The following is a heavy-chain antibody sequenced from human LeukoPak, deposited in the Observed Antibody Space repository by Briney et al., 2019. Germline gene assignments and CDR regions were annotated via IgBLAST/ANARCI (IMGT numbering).Heavy chain of an antibody. Sequence: PGGSLRLSCAASGFTFSSYSMNWVRQAPGKGLEWVSSVKGRFTISRDNAKNSLYLQMNSLRAEDTAFYYCAKERDYGGTRHAFDIWGQGTMVTVSS. J-gene: IGHJ3*02. CDR1: GFTFSSYS. CDR3: AKERDYGGTRHAFDI. V-gene: IGHV3-48*01. D-gene: IGHD4-23*01.